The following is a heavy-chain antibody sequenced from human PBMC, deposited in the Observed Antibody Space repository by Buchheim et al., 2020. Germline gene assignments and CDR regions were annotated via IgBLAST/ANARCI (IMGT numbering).Heavy chain of an antibody. D-gene: IGHD4-17*01. CDR3: AKGRGTTGTLFDY. J-gene: IGHJ4*02. Sequence: EVQLLESGGGLVQPGGSLRLSCEASGFTFSRCGMSWVRHAPGKGLEWVSTISGGGSSPSYADSMKSRLNISRDNSKNTLYLQMSGLRADDTAIYYCAKGRGTTGTLFDYWGQGTL. V-gene: IGHV3-23*01. CDR2: ISGGGSSP. CDR1: GFTFSRCG.